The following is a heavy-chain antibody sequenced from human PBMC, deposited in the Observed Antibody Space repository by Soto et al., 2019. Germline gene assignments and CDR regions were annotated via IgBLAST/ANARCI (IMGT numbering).Heavy chain of an antibody. CDR1: GFSLSTSGVG. Sequence: SGPTLVNPTQTLTLTCTFSGFSLSTSGVGVGWIRQPPGKALEWLALIYWDDDKSYSPSLKSRLTITKDTSKNQVVLTMTNMDPLDTATYYCAHSVGSVNQHMFRNYYYYYMDVWGKGTTVTVSS. D-gene: IGHD2-21*01. CDR3: AHSVGSVNQHMFRNYYYYYMDV. CDR2: IYWDDDK. V-gene: IGHV2-5*02. J-gene: IGHJ6*03.